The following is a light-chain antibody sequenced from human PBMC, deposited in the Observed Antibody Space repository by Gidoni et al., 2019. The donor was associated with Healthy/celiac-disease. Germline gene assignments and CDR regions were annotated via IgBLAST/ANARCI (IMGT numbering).Light chain of an antibody. CDR3: QQYNNWPAT. CDR1: QSVSSN. CDR2: GAS. Sequence: EILMTQSPATLAVSPGESDTLSCRASQSVSSNLAWYQQKPGQAPRLLIYGASTRATGIPARFSGSGSGTEFTLTISSLQSEDFAVYYCQQYNNWPATFXXXTKVEIK. J-gene: IGKJ1*01. V-gene: IGKV3-15*01.